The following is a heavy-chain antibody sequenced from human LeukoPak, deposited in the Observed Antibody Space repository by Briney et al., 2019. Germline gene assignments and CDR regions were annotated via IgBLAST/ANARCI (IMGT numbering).Heavy chain of an antibody. D-gene: IGHD3-22*01. CDR1: GFTFNDYG. Sequence: GGSLRLSCAASGFTFNDYGMSWVRQGPGKGLEWVSGINWNGGTTGYADSVRGRFTISRDNAKNSLYLQMNSLRAEDTALYYCARGKHYYDSSNYVWGQGTLVTVSS. J-gene: IGHJ4*02. CDR2: INWNGGTT. V-gene: IGHV3-20*04. CDR3: ARGKHYYDSSNYV.